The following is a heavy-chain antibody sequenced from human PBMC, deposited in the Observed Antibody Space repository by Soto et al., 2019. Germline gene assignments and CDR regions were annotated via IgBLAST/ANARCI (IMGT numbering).Heavy chain of an antibody. V-gene: IGHV3-33*01. CDR3: ARGGLPPGGSYLMYAFDI. CDR2: IWYDGSNK. J-gene: IGHJ3*02. D-gene: IGHD1-26*01. Sequence: QVQLVESGGGVVQPGRSLRLSCAASGFTFSSYGMHWVRQAPGKGLEWVAVIWYDGSNKYYADSVKGRFTISRDNSKNTLYLQMNSLRAEDTAVYYCARGGLPPGGSYLMYAFDIWGQGTMVTVSS. CDR1: GFTFSSYG.